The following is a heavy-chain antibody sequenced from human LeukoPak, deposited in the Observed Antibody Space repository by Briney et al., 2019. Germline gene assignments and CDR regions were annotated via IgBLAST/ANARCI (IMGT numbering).Heavy chain of an antibody. CDR2: IYYSGST. CDR3: ASGPRGNDFWSGRYYFDY. CDR1: GGSISSSSYY. J-gene: IGHJ4*02. Sequence: SETLSLTCTVSGGSISSSSYYWGWIRQPPGKGLEWIGSIYYSGSTYYNPSLKSRVTISVDTSKNQFSLKLSSVTAADTAVYYCASGPRGNDFWSGRYYFDYWGQGTLVTVSS. D-gene: IGHD3-3*01. V-gene: IGHV4-39*01.